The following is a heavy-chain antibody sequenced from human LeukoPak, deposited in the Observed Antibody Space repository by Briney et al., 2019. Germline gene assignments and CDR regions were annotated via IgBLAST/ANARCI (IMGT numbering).Heavy chain of an antibody. J-gene: IGHJ4*02. Sequence: GESLKISCKGSGYSFTSYWIGWVGKMPGKGMEGMGIIYPGDSDTRYSPSSQGQVTISADKSIRTAYLQWSSLKASDTAMYYCARHIRSGYYDSSGHADYWGQGTLVTVSS. CDR3: ARHIRSGYYDSSGHADY. CDR1: GYSFTSYW. V-gene: IGHV5-51*01. D-gene: IGHD3-22*01. CDR2: IYPGDSDT.